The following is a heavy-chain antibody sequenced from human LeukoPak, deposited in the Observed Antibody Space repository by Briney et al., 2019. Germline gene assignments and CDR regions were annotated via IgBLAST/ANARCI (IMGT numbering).Heavy chain of an antibody. CDR1: GYTFTSYG. CDR3: ARDLLGGWFGGLLPFGC. CDR2: ISAYNGNT. D-gene: IGHD3-10*01. Sequence: ASVKVSCKASGYTFTSYGISWVRQAPGQGLEWMGWISAYNGNTNYAQKLQGRVTMTTDTSTSTAYMELRSLRSDDTAVYYCARDLLGGWFGGLLPFGCWGQGTLVTVFS. J-gene: IGHJ4*02. V-gene: IGHV1-18*01.